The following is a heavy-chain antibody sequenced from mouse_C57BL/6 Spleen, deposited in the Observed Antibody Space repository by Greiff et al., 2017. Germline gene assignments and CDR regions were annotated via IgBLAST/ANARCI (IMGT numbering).Heavy chain of an antibody. CDR2: ILPGSGST. V-gene: IGHV1-9*01. J-gene: IGHJ4*01. CDR1: GYTFTGYW. CDR3: ARSHMVTTKGPYAMDY. Sequence: QVQLQQSGAELMKPGASVKLSCKATGYTFTGYWIEWVKQRPGHGLEWIGEILPGSGSTNYNEKFKGKATFNADTSSDTAYMQLSSLTTEDSAIYYWARSHMVTTKGPYAMDYWCQGTSVTVSS. D-gene: IGHD2-2*01.